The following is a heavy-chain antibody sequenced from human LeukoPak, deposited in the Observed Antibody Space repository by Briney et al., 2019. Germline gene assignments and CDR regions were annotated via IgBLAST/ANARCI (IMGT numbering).Heavy chain of an antibody. CDR2: ISGSGVTT. V-gene: IGHV3-23*01. CDR1: GFTFSSYA. D-gene: IGHD3-10*01. CDR3: AKDRDYYLVGFFDY. J-gene: IGHJ4*02. Sequence: GGSLTLSCAASGFTFSSYAMSWVRQAPGKGLEWVSAISGSGVTTYYADSVKGRFTISRDNSKNTLYLQMNSLRAEDTALYYCAKDRDYYLVGFFDYWGQGTLVTVSS.